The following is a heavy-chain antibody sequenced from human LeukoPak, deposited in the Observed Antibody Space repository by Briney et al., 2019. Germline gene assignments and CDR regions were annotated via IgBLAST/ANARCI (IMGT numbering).Heavy chain of an antibody. V-gene: IGHV3-21*01. CDR3: ATQETGSSGWYGGDWYFDL. J-gene: IGHJ2*01. Sequence: GGSLRLSCAASGFTFSSYSMNWVRQAPGKGLEWVSSISSSSSYIYYADSVKGRFAISRDNAKNSLYLQMNSLRAEDTAVYYCATQETGSSGWYGGDWYFDLWGRGTLVTVSS. D-gene: IGHD6-19*01. CDR1: GFTFSSYS. CDR2: ISSSSSYI.